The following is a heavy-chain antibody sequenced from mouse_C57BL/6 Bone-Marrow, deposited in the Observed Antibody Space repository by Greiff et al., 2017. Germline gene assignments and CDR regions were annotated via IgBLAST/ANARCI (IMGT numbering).Heavy chain of an antibody. J-gene: IGHJ2*01. CDR3: ARGRDY. V-gene: IGHV5-4*01. Sequence: VQLKASGGGLVKPGGSLKLSCAASGFTFSSYAMSWVRQTPEKRLEWVATISDGGSYTYYPDNVKGRFTISRDNAKSNLYLQMSHLKSEDTAMYYCARGRDYWGQGTTLTVSS. CDR1: GFTFSSYA. CDR2: ISDGGSYT.